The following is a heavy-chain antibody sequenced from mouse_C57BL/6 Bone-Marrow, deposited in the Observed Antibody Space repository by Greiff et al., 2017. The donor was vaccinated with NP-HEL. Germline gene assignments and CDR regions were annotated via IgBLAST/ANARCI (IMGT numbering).Heavy chain of an antibody. J-gene: IGHJ3*01. Sequence: EVKLMESEGGLVQPGSSMKLSCTASGFTFSDYYMAWVRQVPEKGLEWVANINYDGSSTYYLDSLKSRFIISRDNAKNILYLQMSSLKSEDTATYYCARVHYYGSSYGFAYWGQGTLVTVSA. CDR1: GFTFSDYY. D-gene: IGHD1-1*01. CDR2: INYDGSST. V-gene: IGHV5-16*01. CDR3: ARVHYYGSSYGFAY.